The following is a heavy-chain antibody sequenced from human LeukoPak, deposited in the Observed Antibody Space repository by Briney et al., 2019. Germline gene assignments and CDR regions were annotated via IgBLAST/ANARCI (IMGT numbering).Heavy chain of an antibody. V-gene: IGHV3-7*01. CDR1: GFTFSHYW. D-gene: IGHD6-6*01. Sequence: PGGSLRLSCAASGFTFSHYWMTWVRQAPGKGLEWVANIKQDGSEKNYVDFLKGRFTISRDNAKNSVYLQMNSLRAEDTAVYYCARIGYSSASNDYWGQGTPVTVSS. CDR2: IKQDGSEK. J-gene: IGHJ4*02. CDR3: ARIGYSSASNDY.